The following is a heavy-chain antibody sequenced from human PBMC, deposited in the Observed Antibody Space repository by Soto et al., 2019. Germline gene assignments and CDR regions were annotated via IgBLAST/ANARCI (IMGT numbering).Heavy chain of an antibody. J-gene: IGHJ6*02. Sequence: SVKVSCKASRGTFSSYAISWGRQAPGQGLEWMGGIIPIFGTANYAQKFQGRVTITADESTSTAYMELSSLRSEDTAVYYCARYRDSSGYYYGSELGYRYGMDVWGQGTTVTDS. D-gene: IGHD3-22*01. CDR1: RGTFSSYA. CDR2: IIPIFGTA. CDR3: ARYRDSSGYYYGSELGYRYGMDV. V-gene: IGHV1-69*13.